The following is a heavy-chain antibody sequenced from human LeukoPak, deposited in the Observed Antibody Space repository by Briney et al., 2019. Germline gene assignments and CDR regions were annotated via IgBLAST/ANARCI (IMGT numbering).Heavy chain of an antibody. Sequence: GGSLRLSCAASGFTFDDYAMHWVRQAPGKGLEWVSLISWDGGSTYYADSVKGRFTISRDNSKNSLYLQMNSLRAEDTALYYCAKDFVDIVATDGEYYYYYMDVWGKGTTVTISS. V-gene: IGHV3-43D*03. CDR3: AKDFVDIVATDGEYYYYYMDV. D-gene: IGHD5-12*01. CDR1: GFTFDDYA. J-gene: IGHJ6*03. CDR2: ISWDGGST.